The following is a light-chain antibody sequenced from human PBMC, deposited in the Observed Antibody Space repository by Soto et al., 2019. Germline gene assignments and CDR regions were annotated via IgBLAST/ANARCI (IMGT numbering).Light chain of an antibody. CDR1: QSLTNSF. Sequence: EMVLTQSPGTLSLSPGERATLSCLASQSLTNSFIAWYQQKPGQAPRLLIYDTSSRATGIPDRFSGSGSGTDFTLTISRLEPEDFAVFFCQQYGTSEIIFGQGTRLEIK. J-gene: IGKJ5*01. CDR3: QQYGTSEII. CDR2: DTS. V-gene: IGKV3-20*01.